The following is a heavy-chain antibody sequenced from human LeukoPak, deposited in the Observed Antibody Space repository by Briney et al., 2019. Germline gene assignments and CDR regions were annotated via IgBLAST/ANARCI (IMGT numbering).Heavy chain of an antibody. CDR3: ARTVPYYYDSSGYFNNAFDI. Sequence: GGSLRLSCAASGFTFDAYGMSWVRQAPGKGLEWVSGINWNGGRTGYADSVKGRFTISRDNAKNSLYLQMNSLRAEDTALYYCARTVPYYYDSSGYFNNAFDIWGQGTMVTVSS. CDR1: GFTFDAYG. D-gene: IGHD3-22*01. CDR2: INWNGGRT. V-gene: IGHV3-20*04. J-gene: IGHJ3*02.